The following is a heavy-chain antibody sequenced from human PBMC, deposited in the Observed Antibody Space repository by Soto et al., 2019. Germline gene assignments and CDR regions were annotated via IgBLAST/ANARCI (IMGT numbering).Heavy chain of an antibody. CDR2: INHSGST. CDR3: AREGITMVRGVIITDWFDP. CDR1: GGSFSDYY. D-gene: IGHD3-10*01. Sequence: SETLSLTCAVYGGSFSDYYWSWIRQPPGKGLEWIGEINHSGSTSYNPSLKSRITISVDTSKNQFSLKLSSVTAADTAVYYCAREGITMVRGVIITDWFDPWGQGIQVTVSS. V-gene: IGHV4-34*01. J-gene: IGHJ5*02.